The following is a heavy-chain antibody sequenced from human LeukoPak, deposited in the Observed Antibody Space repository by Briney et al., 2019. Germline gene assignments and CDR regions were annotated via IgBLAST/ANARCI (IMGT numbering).Heavy chain of an antibody. CDR1: GFTFSSYE. Sequence: GGSLRLSCAASGFTFSSYEMNWVRQAPGKGLEWVSYISSSDSSTHYAASVKGRFTISRDNAKNSLYLQMNSLRAEDTAVYFCARAGQPDYGQLDYWGQGTLVTVSS. CDR2: ISSSDSST. J-gene: IGHJ4*02. D-gene: IGHD3-16*01. CDR3: ARAGQPDYGQLDY. V-gene: IGHV3-48*03.